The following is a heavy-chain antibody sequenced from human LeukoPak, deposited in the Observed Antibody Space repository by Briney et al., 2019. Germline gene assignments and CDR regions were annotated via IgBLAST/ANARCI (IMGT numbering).Heavy chain of an antibody. CDR3: ARYGKSGTYSHGFVI. J-gene: IGHJ3*02. V-gene: IGHV5-51*01. CDR1: GYRFTGRS. D-gene: IGHD3-10*01. CDR2: IDPVAYAT. Sequence: PGESLKISCEAFGYRFTGRSSCGGRPMPGRGVWFIWTIDPVAYATRYNPSFEGRVTISGDRSLYPAYLQWSGLKASETAMYYCARYGKSGTYSHGFVIWGQGRKAIVSS.